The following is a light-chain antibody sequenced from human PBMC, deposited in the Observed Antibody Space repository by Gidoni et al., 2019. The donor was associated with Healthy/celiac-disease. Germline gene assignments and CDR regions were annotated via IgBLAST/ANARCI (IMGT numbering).Light chain of an antibody. CDR2: RNN. J-gene: IGLJ3*02. V-gene: IGLV1-47*01. Sequence: SVLTQPPSASGTPGQRGTISCSGSSSNIGSNYVYWYQQLPGTAPKLLIHRNNQRPSGVPARFSGSKSGTSASLAISGLRSEDEADYYCAAWDDSLSGWVFGGGTKLTVL. CDR1: SSNIGSNY. CDR3: AAWDDSLSGWV.